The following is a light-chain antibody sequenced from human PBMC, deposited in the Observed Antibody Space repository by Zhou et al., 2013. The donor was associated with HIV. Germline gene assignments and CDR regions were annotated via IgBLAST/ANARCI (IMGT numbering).Light chain of an antibody. CDR2: GAS. V-gene: IGKV3-15*01. CDR1: QSISSY. Sequence: EIVMTQSPATLSVSPGERATLSCRASQSISSYLAWYQQKPGQAPRLLIYGASTRATGIPARFSGSGSGTEFTLTISSLQSEDIAIYYCQQAKSFPLTFGGGPRSGS. CDR3: QQAKSFPLT. J-gene: IGKJ4*01.